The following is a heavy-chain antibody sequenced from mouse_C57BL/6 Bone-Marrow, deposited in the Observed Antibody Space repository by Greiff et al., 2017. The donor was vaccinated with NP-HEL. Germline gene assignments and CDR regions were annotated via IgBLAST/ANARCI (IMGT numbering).Heavy chain of an antibody. V-gene: IGHV1-61*01. Sequence: QVQLQQPGAELVRPGSSVKLSCKASGYTFTSYWMDWVKQRPGQGLEWIGNIYPSDSETHYNQKFKDKATLTVDKSSRTAYMRLSSLTSEDSAVYYCARGGLRRGAWGQGTLVTVSA. D-gene: IGHD2-4*01. CDR1: GYTFTSYW. CDR3: ARGGLRRGA. J-gene: IGHJ3*01. CDR2: IYPSDSET.